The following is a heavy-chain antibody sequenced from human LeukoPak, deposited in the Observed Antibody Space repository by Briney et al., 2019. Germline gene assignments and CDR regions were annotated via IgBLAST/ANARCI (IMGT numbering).Heavy chain of an antibody. CDR1: DGSINSYY. CDR3: ARHYGP. CDR2: IYDSGST. Sequence: PSETLSLTCSVSDGSINSYYWNWIRRPPGKGLEWIGSIYDSGSTYYNPSLKSRVTISVDTSKNQFSLKLNSVTAADTAVYYCARHYGPWGQGTLVTVSS. D-gene: IGHD3-16*01. V-gene: IGHV4-59*05. J-gene: IGHJ5*02.